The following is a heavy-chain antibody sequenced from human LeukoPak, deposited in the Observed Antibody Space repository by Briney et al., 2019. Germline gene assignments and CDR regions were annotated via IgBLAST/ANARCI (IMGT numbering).Heavy chain of an antibody. J-gene: IGHJ4*02. Sequence: GASVKVSCKASGYTFTSYDITWVRQASGEGLEWMGWMNPNNGNTGYAQRFQGRVTLTRDTSISTAYMELSRLRSDDTAVYYCARDRRIYGSGSYYLNYWGQGTLVTVSS. CDR2: MNPNNGNT. CDR1: GYTFTSYD. CDR3: ARDRRIYGSGSYYLNY. V-gene: IGHV1-8*01. D-gene: IGHD3-10*01.